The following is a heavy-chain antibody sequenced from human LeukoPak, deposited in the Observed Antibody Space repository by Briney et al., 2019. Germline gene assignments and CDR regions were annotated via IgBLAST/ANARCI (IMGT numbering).Heavy chain of an antibody. D-gene: IGHD6-19*01. J-gene: IGHJ5*02. CDR1: GFTVSNFY. CDR3: VRMVTGWPNWIDP. Sequence: PGGSLRLSCAAPGFTVSNFYMSWVRQAPGKGLEWVSVIYSGGSTSSADSVKGRFTMSRDTSKNTLYLQMNSLRAEDTAVYFCVRMVTGWPNWIDPWGQGTLVTVSS. V-gene: IGHV3-66*01. CDR2: IYSGGST.